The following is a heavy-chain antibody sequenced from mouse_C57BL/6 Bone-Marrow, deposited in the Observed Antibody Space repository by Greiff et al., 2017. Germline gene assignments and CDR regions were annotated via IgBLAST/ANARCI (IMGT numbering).Heavy chain of an antibody. Sequence: QVQLQQPGAELVRPGSSVKLSCKASGYTFTSYWMHWVKQRPIQGLEWIGNIDPSDSETHYNQKFKDKATLTVDKSSSTAYMQLSSLTSEDSAVYYCASPFPYYGSSYWYFDVWGTGTPVTVSS. CDR1: GYTFTSYW. CDR3: ASPFPYYGSSYWYFDV. V-gene: IGHV1-52*01. J-gene: IGHJ1*03. D-gene: IGHD1-1*01. CDR2: IDPSDSET.